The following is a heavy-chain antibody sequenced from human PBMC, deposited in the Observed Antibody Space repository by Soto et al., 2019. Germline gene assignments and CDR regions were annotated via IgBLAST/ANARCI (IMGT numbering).Heavy chain of an antibody. D-gene: IGHD4-4*01. CDR1: GFSLSTSGVG. CDR2: IYWNDDK. V-gene: IGHV2-5*01. CDR3: AHRQTVTIETEYYYYGMDV. Sequence: SGPTLVNPTQTLTLTCTFSGFSLSTSGVGVGGIRQPPGKALEWLALIYWNDDKRYSPSLKSRLTVPTDTSRNQVVLTMTNMDPVDPATYYCAHRQTVTIETEYYYYGMDVWGQGTTVTVSS. J-gene: IGHJ6*02.